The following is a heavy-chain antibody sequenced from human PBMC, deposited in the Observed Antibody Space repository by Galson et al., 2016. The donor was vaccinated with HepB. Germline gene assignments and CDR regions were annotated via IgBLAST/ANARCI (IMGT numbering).Heavy chain of an antibody. V-gene: IGHV1-69*06. J-gene: IGHJ4*02. D-gene: IGHD2-8*01. CDR1: GGTFNSMA. Sequence: SVQVSCKASGGTFNSMAISWLRQAPGQRLEWMGGIIPMMGSAKYAQKFAGRVTMTADTSTITVYTELSTLRAEDTAVYFCAMTPIEPLVYAIPQTFDYWGQGTLVTVSS. CDR3: AMTPIEPLVYAIPQTFDY. CDR2: IIPMMGSA.